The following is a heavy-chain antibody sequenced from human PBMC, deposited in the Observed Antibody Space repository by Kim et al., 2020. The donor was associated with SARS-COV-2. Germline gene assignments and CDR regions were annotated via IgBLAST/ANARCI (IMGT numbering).Heavy chain of an antibody. Sequence: SETLSLTCTVSGDSISSSSYYWGWIRQPPGKGLEWIGSIYYSGSTYYNPSLKSRVTISVDTSKNQFSLKLSSVTAADTAVYYCSSGYDYSYWGQGTLVT. CDR1: GDSISSSSYY. CDR3: SSGYDYSY. V-gene: IGHV4-39*01. CDR2: IYYSGST. J-gene: IGHJ4*02. D-gene: IGHD5-12*01.